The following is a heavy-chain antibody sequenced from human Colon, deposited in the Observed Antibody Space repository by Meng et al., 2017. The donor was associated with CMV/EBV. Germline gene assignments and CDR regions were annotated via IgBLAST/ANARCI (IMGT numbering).Heavy chain of an antibody. CDR1: GYTFISYD. D-gene: IGHD6-13*01. CDR2: MNPNSANT. V-gene: IGHV1-8*01. J-gene: IGHJ3*01. Sequence: ASVKVSCKASGYTFISYDINWVRQATGQGLEWMGWMNPNSANTGYAQKFQGRVTLTRNTSISTAYMELSSLRSEDTAVYYCARLSAAADYAFDLWGQGTMVTVSS. CDR3: ARLSAAADYAFDL.